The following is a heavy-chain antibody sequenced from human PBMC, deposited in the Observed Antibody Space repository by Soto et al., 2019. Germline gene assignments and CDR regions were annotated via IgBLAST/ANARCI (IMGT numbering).Heavy chain of an antibody. Sequence: SETLSLTCAVSGGSVTSGGFSWSWVRQPPGKGLEWIGHIPPRGSIYYNPSLKSRVTISVDRSKNQFSLKLNSVTAADTAVYYWARSTHFYGSSGYSYYFDYWGQGTQVTVSS. CDR2: IPPRGSI. CDR3: ARSTHFYGSSGYSYYFDY. V-gene: IGHV4-30-2*01. CDR1: GGSVTSGGFS. J-gene: IGHJ4*02. D-gene: IGHD3-22*01.